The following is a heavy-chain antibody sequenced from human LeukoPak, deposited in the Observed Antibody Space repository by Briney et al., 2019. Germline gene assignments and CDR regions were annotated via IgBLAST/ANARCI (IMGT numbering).Heavy chain of an antibody. J-gene: IGHJ1*01. Sequence: GGSLRLSCVVFGFNVETNYRSWVRQAPGKGLEWVSVIHSGGTTHYADSVKGRFTISRDDSKNTLFLQMTSLRAEDTAVYYCARSRSRGMDFRHWGQGTLVTVSS. CDR2: IHSGGTT. D-gene: IGHD2-2*01. CDR3: ARSRSRGMDFRH. CDR1: GFNVETNY. V-gene: IGHV3-66*01.